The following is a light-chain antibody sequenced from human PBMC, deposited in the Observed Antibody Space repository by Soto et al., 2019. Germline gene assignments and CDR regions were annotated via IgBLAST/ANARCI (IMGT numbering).Light chain of an antibody. CDR1: QSVSNY. CDR2: DAS. CDR3: QQHSNWPRT. Sequence: EIVLTQSPATLSSSPGERATLSCRASQSVSNYLAWFQQKPGQAPRLLIYDASKRATGAPVRFSGSGSGPDFTLTISSLEPEDFAVYYCQQHSNWPRTFGQGTKVEIK. V-gene: IGKV3-11*01. J-gene: IGKJ1*01.